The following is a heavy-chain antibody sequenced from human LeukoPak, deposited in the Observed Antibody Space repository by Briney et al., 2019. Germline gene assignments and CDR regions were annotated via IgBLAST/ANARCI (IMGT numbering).Heavy chain of an antibody. J-gene: IGHJ4*02. CDR2: ISSSGRSI. D-gene: IGHD2-15*01. Sequence: GGSLRLSCAASGFTFSTYEMNWVRQAPGKGLEWVSYISSSGRSIYYVDSVKGRFTISRDNSKNSLYLQMNSLRAEDTAVYYCARNYAWAQYCSGGSCYDWGQGTLVTVSS. V-gene: IGHV3-48*03. CDR1: GFTFSTYE. CDR3: ARNYAWAQYCSGGSCYD.